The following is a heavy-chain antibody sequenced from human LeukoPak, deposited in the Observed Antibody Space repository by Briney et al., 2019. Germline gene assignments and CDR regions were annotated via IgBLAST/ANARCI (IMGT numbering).Heavy chain of an antibody. CDR2: IYYSGST. D-gene: IGHD3-10*01. V-gene: IGHV4-39*07. CDR1: GGSISSSSYY. J-gene: IGHJ4*02. Sequence: SETLSLTCTVSGGSISSSSYYWGWIRQPPGKGLEWIGSIYYSGSTYYNPSLKSRVIISVDTSKNQFSLKLSSVTAADTAVYYCARGFRGLLWFGELSSNPVDYWGQGTLVTVSS. CDR3: ARGFRGLLWFGELSSNPVDY.